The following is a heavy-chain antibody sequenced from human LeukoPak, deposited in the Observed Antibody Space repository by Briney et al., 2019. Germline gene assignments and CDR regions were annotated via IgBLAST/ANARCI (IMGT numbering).Heavy chain of an antibody. CDR1: GFSFSIYN. Sequence: AGGSLRLSCEAPGFSFSIYNMNWVRLAPGKGLEWVSSISGSSSHVWYADSVRGRFTSSRDNAKNSLYLQMSSLRVEDTAVYYCARDQYYSDSSGYPYDIWGQGTMVTVSS. D-gene: IGHD3-22*01. J-gene: IGHJ3*02. CDR3: ARDQYYSDSSGYPYDI. CDR2: ISGSSSHV. V-gene: IGHV3-21*01.